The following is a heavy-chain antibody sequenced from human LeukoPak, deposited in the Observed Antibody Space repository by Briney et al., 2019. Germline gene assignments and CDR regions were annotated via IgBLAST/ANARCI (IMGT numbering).Heavy chain of an antibody. J-gene: IGHJ4*02. CDR3: AKVRSLHYYDSSGYLYYFDY. CDR1: GFTFDDYA. V-gene: IGHV3-9*01. CDR2: ISWNSGST. D-gene: IGHD3-22*01. Sequence: GRSLRLSCAASGFTFDDYAMHWVRQAPGKGLEWVSGISWNSGSTYYADSVKGRFTISRDNSKNTLYLQMNSLRAEDTAVYYCAKVRSLHYYDSSGYLYYFDYWGQGTLVTVPS.